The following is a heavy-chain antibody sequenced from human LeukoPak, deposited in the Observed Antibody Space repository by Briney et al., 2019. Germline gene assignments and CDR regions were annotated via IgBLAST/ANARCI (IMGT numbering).Heavy chain of an antibody. D-gene: IGHD3-3*01. V-gene: IGHV3-30*03. CDR1: GFTFSTYG. Sequence: PGRSLRLSCAASGFTFSTYGIHWVRQAPGKGLEWVAVISYDGSKKYYADSVKGRFTISRDNSKNTLYLQMNSLRAEDTAVYYCARDRLLSSFYDFWSGYYRELTYWGQGTLVTVSS. CDR2: ISYDGSKK. CDR3: ARDRLLSSFYDFWSGYYRELTY. J-gene: IGHJ4*02.